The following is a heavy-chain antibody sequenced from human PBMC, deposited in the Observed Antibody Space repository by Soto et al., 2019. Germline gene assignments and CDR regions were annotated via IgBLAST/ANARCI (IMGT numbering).Heavy chain of an antibody. CDR2: IHSGGST. V-gene: IGHV3-53*02. Sequence: EVQLVETGGGLIQPGGSLRLSCAASGFTVSSNYMSWVRQAPGKGLEWVSIIHSGGSTYYADFVKGRFTISRDNSKNTLYLQMFSLRDEDTAVYYCVRDSVAGGYYYYCGMDVWGQGTTVTVSS. CDR1: GFTVSSNY. J-gene: IGHJ6*02. D-gene: IGHD3-16*01. CDR3: VRDSVAGGYYYYCGMDV.